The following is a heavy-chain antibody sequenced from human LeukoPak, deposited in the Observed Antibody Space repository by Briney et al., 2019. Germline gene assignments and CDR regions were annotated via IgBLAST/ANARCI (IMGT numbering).Heavy chain of an antibody. J-gene: IGHJ4*02. CDR1: GGTFSSYA. CDR2: MNPNSGNT. V-gene: IGHV1-8*02. CDR3: ARGPTVAWYYDFWSDLNSLDY. D-gene: IGHD3-3*01. Sequence: GASVKVSCKASGGTFSSYAISWVRQATGQGLEWMGWMNPNSGNTGYAQKFQGRVTMTRNTSISTAYMELSSLRSEDTAVYYCARGPTVAWYYDFWSDLNSLDYWGQGTLVTVSS.